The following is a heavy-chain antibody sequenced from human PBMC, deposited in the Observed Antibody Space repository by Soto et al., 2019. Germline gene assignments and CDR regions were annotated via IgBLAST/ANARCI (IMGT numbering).Heavy chain of an antibody. CDR3: ARGVRGIIGGVIARPLDY. Sequence: SVKVSCKASGGTFSSYAISWVRQAPGQGLEWMGGIIPIFGTANYAQKFQGRVTITADKSTSTAYMELSSLRSEDTAVYYCARGVRGIIGGVIARPLDYWGQGTLVTVSS. V-gene: IGHV1-69*06. CDR2: IIPIFGTA. J-gene: IGHJ4*02. D-gene: IGHD3-16*02. CDR1: GGTFSSYA.